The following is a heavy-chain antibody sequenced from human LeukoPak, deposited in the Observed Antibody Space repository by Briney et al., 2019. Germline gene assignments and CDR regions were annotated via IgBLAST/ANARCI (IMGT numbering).Heavy chain of an antibody. V-gene: IGHV4-38-2*01. Sequence: TSETLSLTCAVSGYSISSGYYWGWIRQPPGKGLEWIGSIYHSGSTYYNPSLKSRVTISVDTSKNQFSLKLSSVTAADTAVYYCARQGIEYSSSFWGQGTLVTVSP. CDR2: IYHSGST. CDR1: GYSISSGYY. CDR3: ARQGIEYSSSF. D-gene: IGHD6-6*01. J-gene: IGHJ4*02.